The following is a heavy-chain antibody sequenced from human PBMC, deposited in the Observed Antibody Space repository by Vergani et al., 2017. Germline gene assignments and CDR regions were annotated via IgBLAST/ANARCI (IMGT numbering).Heavy chain of an antibody. V-gene: IGHV3-33*01. Sequence: QVQLVESGGGVVQPGGSLRLSCAASGFTFTRVGMHWVRQAPGKGLEWVAVIWYDGSNKYYADSVKGRFTISRDNSKNTLYLQMNSLRAEDTAVYYCARAEGSSSWYYFDYWGQGTLVTVSS. CDR3: ARAEGSSSWYYFDY. J-gene: IGHJ4*02. CDR1: GFTFTRVG. D-gene: IGHD6-6*01. CDR2: IWYDGSNK.